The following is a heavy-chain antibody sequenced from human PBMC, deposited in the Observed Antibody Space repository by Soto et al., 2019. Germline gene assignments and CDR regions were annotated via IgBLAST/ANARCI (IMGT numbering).Heavy chain of an antibody. CDR3: AREGVLLWFGEPRWDWFDP. J-gene: IGHJ5*02. D-gene: IGHD3-10*01. Sequence: GGSLRLSCAASGFTFSSYSMNWVRQAPGKGLEWVSSISSSSSYIYYADSVKGRFTISRDNAKNSLYLQMNSLRAEDTAVYYCAREGVLLWFGEPRWDWFDPWGQGTLVTVSS. V-gene: IGHV3-21*01. CDR1: GFTFSSYS. CDR2: ISSSSSYI.